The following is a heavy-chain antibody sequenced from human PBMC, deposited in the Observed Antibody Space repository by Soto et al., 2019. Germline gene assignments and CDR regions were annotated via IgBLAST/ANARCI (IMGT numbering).Heavy chain of an antibody. CDR1: GSSISSGYY. J-gene: IGHJ5*02. Sequence: SETLSLTCAVSGSSISSGYYWGWLRQPPGKGLEGIGSIYDGGSTYNNTSLNSRHILSIDMTNTHVSLILNSVTAADTGVYYCARVGPSVPYYYDSSPYTLQNWFDPWGQGTLVTVSS. V-gene: IGHV4-38-2*01. D-gene: IGHD3-22*01. CDR2: IYDGGST. CDR3: ARVGPSVPYYYDSSPYTLQNWFDP.